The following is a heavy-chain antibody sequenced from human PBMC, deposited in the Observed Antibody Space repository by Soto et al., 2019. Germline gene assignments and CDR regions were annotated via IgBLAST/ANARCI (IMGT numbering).Heavy chain of an antibody. V-gene: IGHV3-21*01. CDR2: ISSSSYI. Sequence: GGSLRLSCAASGFTFSSYSMNWVRQAPGKGLEWVSSISSSSYIYYADSVKGRFTISRDNAKNSLYLQMNSLRAEDTAVYYCARARGGITMIVVGEDAFDIWGQGTMVTVSS. J-gene: IGHJ3*02. CDR1: GFTFSSYS. CDR3: ARARGGITMIVVGEDAFDI. D-gene: IGHD3-22*01.